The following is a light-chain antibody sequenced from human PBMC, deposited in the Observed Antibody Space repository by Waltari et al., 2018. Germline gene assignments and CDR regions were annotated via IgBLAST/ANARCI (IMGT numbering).Light chain of an antibody. J-gene: IGLJ2*01. CDR1: NIGSKS. CDR3: QVWDSSSDHHVV. Sequence: SYVLTQPPSVSVAPGKTARITCGVNNIGSKSLQRSQQKPGQAPVLVVYDDSDRPSGIPERFSGSNSGNTATLTISRVEAGDEADYYCQVWDSSSDHHVVFGGGTKLTVL. V-gene: IGLV3-21*03. CDR2: DDS.